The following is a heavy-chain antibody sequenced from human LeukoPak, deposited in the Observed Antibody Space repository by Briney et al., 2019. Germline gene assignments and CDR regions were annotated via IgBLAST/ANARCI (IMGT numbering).Heavy chain of an antibody. CDR2: INHSGST. CDR1: GGSFSGYY. V-gene: IGHV4-34*01. CDR3: AREKFSFYYYYYIGV. Sequence: SETLSLTCAVYGGSFSGYYWSWIRQPPGKGLEWIGEINHSGSTNYNPSLKSRVTISVDTSKNQFSLKLSSVTAADAAVYYCAREKFSFYYYYYIGVWSKGTTVTVSS. J-gene: IGHJ6*03.